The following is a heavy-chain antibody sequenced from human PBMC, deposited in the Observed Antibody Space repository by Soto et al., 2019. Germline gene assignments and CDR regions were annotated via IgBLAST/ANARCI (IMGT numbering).Heavy chain of an antibody. CDR2: ISYSGST. V-gene: IGHV4-59*01. CDR1: GDSISRFY. CDR3: ARDDSTGGFDF. D-gene: IGHD6-19*01. J-gene: IGHJ4*02. Sequence: QVQLQESGPGLVKPSETLSLTCTVSGDSISRFYWSWIRQPPGKGLEWLGYISYSGSTNYSPALRSRVTISADTSKNQFSLKFIAVTAADTAVYYCARDDSTGGFDFWGQGALVTVSS.